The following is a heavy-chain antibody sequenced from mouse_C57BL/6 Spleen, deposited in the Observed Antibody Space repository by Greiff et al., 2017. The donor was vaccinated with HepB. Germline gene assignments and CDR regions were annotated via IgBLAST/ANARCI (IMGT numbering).Heavy chain of an antibody. V-gene: IGHV1-80*01. CDR1: GYAFSSYW. Sequence: QVQLQQSGAELVKPGASVKISCKASGYAFSSYWMNWVKQRPGKGLEWIGQIYPGDGDTNYNGKFKGKATLTADKSSSTAYMQLSSLTSDDSAVYFCARSGGTTVVAGFDYWGQGTTLTVSS. CDR3: ARSGGTTVVAGFDY. CDR2: IYPGDGDT. D-gene: IGHD1-1*01. J-gene: IGHJ2*01.